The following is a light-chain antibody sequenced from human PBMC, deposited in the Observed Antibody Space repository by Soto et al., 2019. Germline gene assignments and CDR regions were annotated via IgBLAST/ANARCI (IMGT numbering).Light chain of an antibody. CDR3: QQLKSYPLT. CDR2: AAP. J-gene: IGKJ4*01. CDR1: QSISSY. V-gene: IGKV1-9*01. Sequence: DIQMTQSPSSLSASVGDRVTITCRASQSISSYLNWYQQKPGKAPKLLIYAAPTLQSGAPSRFSGSGPGTEFALTISSLQPEDSATYYCQQLKSYPLTFGGGTKVDIK.